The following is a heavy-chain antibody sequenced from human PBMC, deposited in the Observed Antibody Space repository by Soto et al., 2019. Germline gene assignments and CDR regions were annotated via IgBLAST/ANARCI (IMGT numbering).Heavy chain of an antibody. CDR1: GGSFSGYY. Sequence: SETLSLTCAVHGGSFSGYYWNWIRQPPGKGLEWMGEINHSGSTNYNPSLKSRGTISVEKSKNQISLKLSSVTAADTAVYYCARGLRTNGSFFRVWGQGTLVTVSS. CDR2: INHSGST. V-gene: IGHV4-34*01. D-gene: IGHD2-8*01. J-gene: IGHJ4*02. CDR3: ARGLRTNGSFFRV.